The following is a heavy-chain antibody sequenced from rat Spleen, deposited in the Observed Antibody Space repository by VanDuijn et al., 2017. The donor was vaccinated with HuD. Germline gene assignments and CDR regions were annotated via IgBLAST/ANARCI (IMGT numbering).Heavy chain of an antibody. V-gene: IGHV5-31*01. D-gene: IGHD5-1*01. CDR1: GFTFNNYW. CDR3: TRAPGGADY. Sequence: EVQLVESGGGLVQPGRSLKLSCVASGFTFNNYWMSWIRQAPGKGLEWIASIPNTGGNIYYPDSVKGRFTISRDNAKSTLYLQMNSLRSEDTATYYCTRAPGGADYWGQGVMVTVSS. CDR2: IPNTGGNI. J-gene: IGHJ2*01.